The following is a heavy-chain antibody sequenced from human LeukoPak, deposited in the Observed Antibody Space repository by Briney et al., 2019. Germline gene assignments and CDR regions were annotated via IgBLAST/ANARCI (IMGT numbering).Heavy chain of an antibody. CDR1: GYTFTSYD. V-gene: IGHV1-8*01. J-gene: IGHJ5*02. CDR2: MNPNSGNT. D-gene: IGHD6-6*01. Sequence: GASVKASCKASGYTFTSYDINWVRQATGQGLEWMGWMNPNSGNTGYAQKFQGRVTMTRNTSISTAYMELSSLRSEDTAVYYCARDYSSSSSWFDPWGQGTLVTVSS. CDR3: ARDYSSSSSWFDP.